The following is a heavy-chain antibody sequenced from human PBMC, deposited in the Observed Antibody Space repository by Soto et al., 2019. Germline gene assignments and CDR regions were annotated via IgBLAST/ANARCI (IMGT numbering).Heavy chain of an antibody. CDR3: ARGPTTVTHFDY. CDR2: ISSSSSYI. D-gene: IGHD4-17*01. J-gene: IGHJ4*02. V-gene: IGHV3-21*01. CDR1: GFTFSSYS. Sequence: GGSLRLSCAASGFTFSSYSINWVRQAPGKGLEWVSSISSSSSYIYYADSVKGRFTISRDNAKNSLYLQMNSLRAEDTAVYYCARGPTTVTHFDYWGQGTLVTVSS.